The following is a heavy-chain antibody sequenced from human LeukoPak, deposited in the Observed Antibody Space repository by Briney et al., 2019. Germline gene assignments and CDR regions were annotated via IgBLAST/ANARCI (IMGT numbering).Heavy chain of an antibody. CDR2: IKQDGSEK. D-gene: IGHD3-16*01. J-gene: IGHJ5*02. V-gene: IGHV3-7*01. Sequence: PGGSLRLSCAASGFTFSSYWMSWVRQPPGKGLEWVANIKQDGSEKNYVDSVKGRFTIFRDNARNSLYLQMNSLRAEDTAVYYCASHSYGYNHWGQGTLVIVSS. CDR3: ASHSYGYNH. CDR1: GFTFSSYW.